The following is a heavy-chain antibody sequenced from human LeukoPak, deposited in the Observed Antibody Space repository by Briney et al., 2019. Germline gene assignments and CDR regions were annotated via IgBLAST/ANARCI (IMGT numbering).Heavy chain of an antibody. CDR3: AKGLTYVLGASYLDY. J-gene: IGHJ4*02. CDR1: GFTFDDYA. V-gene: IGHV3-9*01. CDR2: ISWNSGSI. D-gene: IGHD3-10*02. Sequence: GGSLRLSCAASGFTFDDYAMHWVRQAPGKGLEWVSAISWNSGSIGYADSVKGRFTISRDNAKNSLYLQMNSLRTEDTALYFCAKGLTYVLGASYLDYWGQGTLVTVSS.